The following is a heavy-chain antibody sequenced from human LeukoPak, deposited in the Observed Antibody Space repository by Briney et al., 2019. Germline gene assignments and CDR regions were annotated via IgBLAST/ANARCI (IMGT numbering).Heavy chain of an antibody. Sequence: SQTLSLTCTVSGGSISSGGYYWSWIRQHLGKGLEWIGYIYYSGSTYYNPSLKSRVTISVDTSKNQFSLKLSSVTAADTAVYYCARGTWIQLWPYFDYWGQGTLVTVSS. CDR1: GGSISSGGYY. D-gene: IGHD5-18*01. CDR2: IYYSGST. V-gene: IGHV4-31*03. CDR3: ARGTWIQLWPYFDY. J-gene: IGHJ4*02.